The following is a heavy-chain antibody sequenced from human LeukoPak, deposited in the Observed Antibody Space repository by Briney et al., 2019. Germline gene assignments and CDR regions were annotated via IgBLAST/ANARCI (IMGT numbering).Heavy chain of an antibody. Sequence: ASVKVSCKASGCTFTGYYMHWVRQAPGQWLEWMGWINPNSGGTNYAQKFQGRVTMTRDTSISTAYMELSRLRSDDTAVYYCARYVYCSSTSCYVKNAFDIWGQGTMVTVSS. CDR1: GCTFTGYY. CDR2: INPNSGGT. J-gene: IGHJ3*02. CDR3: ARYVYCSSTSCYVKNAFDI. D-gene: IGHD2-2*01. V-gene: IGHV1-2*02.